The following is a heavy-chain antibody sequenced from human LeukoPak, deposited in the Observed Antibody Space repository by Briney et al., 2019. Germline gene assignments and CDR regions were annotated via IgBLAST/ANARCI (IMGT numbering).Heavy chain of an antibody. CDR1: GFTFDDYA. D-gene: IGHD1-1*01. V-gene: IGHV3-43*02. CDR2: ISGDVGST. CDR3: AKDESSNWNDVGGY. Sequence: GGSLRLSCAASGFTFDDYAMHWVRQAPGKGLEWVSLISGDVGSTYYADSVKGRFTISRDNSKNSLYLQMNSLRTEDTALYYCAKDESSNWNDVGGYWGQGTLVTVSS. J-gene: IGHJ4*02.